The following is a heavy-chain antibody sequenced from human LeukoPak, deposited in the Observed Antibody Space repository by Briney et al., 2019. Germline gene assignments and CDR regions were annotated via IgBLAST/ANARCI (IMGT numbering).Heavy chain of an antibody. D-gene: IGHD3-10*01. V-gene: IGHV3-21*01. CDR1: GFTFSSYS. Sequence: GGSLRLYCAASGFTFSSYSMNWVRQAPGKGLEWVSSISSSSSYIYYADSVKGRFTISRDNAKNSLYLHMNRLRAEDTAVYYCARDRLYYGSGSYPPLDYSDQRTLVTASS. J-gene: IGHJ4*02. CDR3: ARDRLYYGSGSYPPLDY. CDR2: ISSSSSYI.